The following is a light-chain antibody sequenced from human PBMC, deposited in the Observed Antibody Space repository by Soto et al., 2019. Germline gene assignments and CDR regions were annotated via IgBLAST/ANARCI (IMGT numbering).Light chain of an antibody. V-gene: IGKV3-20*01. CDR2: HAS. CDR3: QQYATSPLT. CDR1: QSVSSAY. Sequence: IVLTQSPGTLSLSPGDRATLSCRASQSVSSAYLAWYQRKPGQAPRLLIYHASSRVTGIPDRFSGSGSGTDFTLPISRLKPEDFAVYYCQQYATSPLTFGGGTKVDIK. J-gene: IGKJ4*01.